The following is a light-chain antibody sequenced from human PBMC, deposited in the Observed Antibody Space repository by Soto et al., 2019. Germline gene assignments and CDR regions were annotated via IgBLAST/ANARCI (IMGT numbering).Light chain of an antibody. J-gene: IGKJ1*01. CDR1: QTISTW. CDR3: QQYNTYWT. Sequence: EIHMTQSPSTLSASVGDRVTIICRASQTISTWLAWYQQKPGKAPKLLMYDASRLESGVPSRFSGSGSGTEFTLTISSLQPDDFATYYCQQYNTYWTFGQGTKVDIK. V-gene: IGKV1-5*02. CDR2: DAS.